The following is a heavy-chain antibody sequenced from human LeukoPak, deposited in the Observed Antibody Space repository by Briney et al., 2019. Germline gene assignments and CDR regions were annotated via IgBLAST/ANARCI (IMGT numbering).Heavy chain of an antibody. D-gene: IGHD2-2*01. Sequence: SLRLSCAASGFTFDDYAMHWVRQAPGKGLEWVSGISWNSGSIGYADSVKGRFTISRDNAKNSLYLQMNSLRAEDTALYYCAKDNCSSTSCYSTGMDVWGQGTTVTVSS. V-gene: IGHV3-9*01. CDR1: GFTFDDYA. CDR2: ISWNSGSI. CDR3: AKDNCSSTSCYSTGMDV. J-gene: IGHJ6*02.